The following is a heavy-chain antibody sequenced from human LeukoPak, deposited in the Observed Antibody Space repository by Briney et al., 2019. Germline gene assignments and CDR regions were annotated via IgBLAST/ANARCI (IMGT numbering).Heavy chain of an antibody. J-gene: IGHJ6*02. CDR3: ARVFSSGWYGHYYYYGMDV. Sequence: SETLSLTCTVSGGSISSYYWSWIRQPPGKGLEWIGYIYHSGSTYYNPSLKSRVTISVDRSKNQFSLKLSSVTAADTAVYYCARVFSSGWYGHYYYYGMDVWGQGTTVTVSS. CDR2: IYHSGST. D-gene: IGHD6-19*01. CDR1: GGSISSYY. V-gene: IGHV4-59*12.